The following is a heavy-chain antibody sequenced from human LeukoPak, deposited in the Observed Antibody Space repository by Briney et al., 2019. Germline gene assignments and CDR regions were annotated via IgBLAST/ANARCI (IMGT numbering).Heavy chain of an antibody. D-gene: IGHD3-10*01. Sequence: RASVKVSCKASGYMFTSYGINWVRQAPGQGLEWMGWISAYNGNTNYAQKLQSRVTMTTDTSTSTAYMELRSLRSDDTAVYYCARDHPDPYGSGSYHFPFNYWGQGTLVTVSS. CDR1: GYMFTSYG. J-gene: IGHJ4*02. CDR3: ARDHPDPYGSGSYHFPFNY. V-gene: IGHV1-18*01. CDR2: ISAYNGNT.